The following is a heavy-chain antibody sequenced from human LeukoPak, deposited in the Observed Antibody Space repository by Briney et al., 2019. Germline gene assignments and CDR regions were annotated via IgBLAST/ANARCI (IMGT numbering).Heavy chain of an antibody. CDR1: GYTFTSYG. V-gene: IGHV1-18*01. CDR3: ARERGRATYYDFWSGHDAFDI. Sequence: ASVKVSCKASGYTFTSYGISWVRQAPGQGLEWMGWISAYNGNTNYAQKLQGRVTMTTDTSTSTAYMELRSLRSDDTAVYYCARERGRATYYDFWSGHDAFDIWGQGTMVTVSS. D-gene: IGHD3-3*01. J-gene: IGHJ3*02. CDR2: ISAYNGNT.